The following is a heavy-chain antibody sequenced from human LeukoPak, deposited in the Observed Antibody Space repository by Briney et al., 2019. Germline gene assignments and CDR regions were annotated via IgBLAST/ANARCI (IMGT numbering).Heavy chain of an antibody. D-gene: IGHD2-2*01. J-gene: IGHJ3*02. Sequence: GGSLRLSCAASGFTFISYGMHWVRQAPGKGLEWVAFIRYDGVIKYYADSVKGRFTISRDNSKNTLNVHMNSLRPEDTAVYYCARVDPFYCSSTSCYSAFDIWGQGTMVTVSS. CDR3: ARVDPFYCSSTSCYSAFDI. V-gene: IGHV3-30*02. CDR2: IRYDGVIK. CDR1: GFTFISYG.